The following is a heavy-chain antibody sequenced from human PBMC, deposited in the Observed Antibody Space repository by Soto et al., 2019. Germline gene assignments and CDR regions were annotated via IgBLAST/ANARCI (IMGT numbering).Heavy chain of an antibody. J-gene: IGHJ6*02. CDR2: ISYDGSNK. V-gene: IGHV3-30-3*01. D-gene: IGHD3-22*01. CDR3: ASLDYYDSSGYPNYYGMDV. CDR1: GFTFSSYA. Sequence: PGGSLRLSCAASGFTFSSYAMHWVRQAPGKGLEWVAVISYDGSNKYYADSVKGRFTISRDNSKNTLYLQMNSLRAEDTAVYYCASLDYYDSSGYPNYYGMDVWGQGTTVTVSS.